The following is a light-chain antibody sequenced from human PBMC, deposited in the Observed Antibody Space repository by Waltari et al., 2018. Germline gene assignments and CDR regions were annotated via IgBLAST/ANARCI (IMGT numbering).Light chain of an antibody. V-gene: IGLV2-14*03. J-gene: IGLJ2*01. CDR3: SSYTLTNPVV. CDR1: TNDIGANDY. CDR2: DVS. Sequence: QSVVTQPASVSGSPGQSISISCTATTNDIGANDYFSWYQPHPGRAPQLVIYDVSVRPSGVSIRFSGSKSGNTASLTISGLQAEDEALYYCSSYTLTNPVVFGGGTKLTVL.